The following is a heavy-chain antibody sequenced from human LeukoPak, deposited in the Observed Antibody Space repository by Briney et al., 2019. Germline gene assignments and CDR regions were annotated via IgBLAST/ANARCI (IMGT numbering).Heavy chain of an antibody. CDR2: IIPIFGTA. D-gene: IGHD4-17*01. V-gene: IGHV1-69*13. J-gene: IGHJ4*02. CDR1: GYTFTSYG. Sequence: SVKVSCKASGYTFTSYGISWVRQAPGQGLEWMGGIIPIFGTANYAQKFQGRVTITADESTSTAYMELSSLRSEDTAVYYCAREGVMTTVTTGPFDYWGQGTLVTVSS. CDR3: AREGVMTTVTTGPFDY.